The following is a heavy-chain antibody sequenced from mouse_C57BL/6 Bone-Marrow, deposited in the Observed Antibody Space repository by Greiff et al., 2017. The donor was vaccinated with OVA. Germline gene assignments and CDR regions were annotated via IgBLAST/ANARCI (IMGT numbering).Heavy chain of an antibody. Sequence: EVKVVESGEGLVKPVGSLKLSCAASGFTFSSYAMSWVRQTPEKRLEWVAYISSGGDYIYYADTVKGRFTISRDNARNTLYLQMSSLKSEDTAMYYCTRLLDAMDYWGQGTSVTVSS. CDR1: GFTFSSYA. D-gene: IGHD2-1*01. V-gene: IGHV5-9-1*02. CDR2: ISSGGDYI. CDR3: TRLLDAMDY. J-gene: IGHJ4*01.